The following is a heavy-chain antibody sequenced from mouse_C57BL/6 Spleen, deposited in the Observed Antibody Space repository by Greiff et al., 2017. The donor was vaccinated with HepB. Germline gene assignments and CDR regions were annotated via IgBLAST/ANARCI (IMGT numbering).Heavy chain of an antibody. Sequence: EVQLVESGGGLVQPKGSLKLSCAASGFTFNTYAMHWVRQAPGKGLEWVARIRSKSSNYATYYADSVKDRFTISRDDSQSMLYLQMNNLKTEDTAMYYCVRVLYYGSSYGDAMDYWGQGTSVTVSS. D-gene: IGHD1-1*01. J-gene: IGHJ4*01. CDR1: GFTFNTYA. CDR3: VRVLYYGSSYGDAMDY. CDR2: IRSKSSNYAT. V-gene: IGHV10-3*01.